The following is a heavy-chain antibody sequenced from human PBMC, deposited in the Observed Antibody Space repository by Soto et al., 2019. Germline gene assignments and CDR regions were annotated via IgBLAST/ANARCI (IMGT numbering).Heavy chain of an antibody. D-gene: IGHD6-13*01. CDR3: AKVDGTRCFDP. CDR1: GETFAGYD. V-gene: IGHV1-2*04. J-gene: IGHJ5*02. CDR2: INPNSGGT. Sequence: GVPVEDWWKAAGETFAGYDMHWVRQAPGQGLGWMGWINPNSGGTNYAQWFQGWVTMTRDTSISTAYMELSRLKSDDTAVYYCAKVDGTRCFDPWRQGPLVPVSS.